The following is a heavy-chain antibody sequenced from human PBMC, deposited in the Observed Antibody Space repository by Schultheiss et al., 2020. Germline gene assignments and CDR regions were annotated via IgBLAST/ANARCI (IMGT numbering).Heavy chain of an antibody. CDR3: ARVGFSGQPHYYDSSGYYLGY. Sequence: SVKVSCKASGGPFSSYAISWVRQAPGQGLEWMGGIIPIFGTANYAQKFQGRVTITADESTSTAYMELSSLRSEDTAVYYCARVGFSGQPHYYDSSGYYLGYWGQGNLGTVSS. V-gene: IGHV1-69*13. CDR2: IIPIFGTA. CDR1: GGPFSSYA. J-gene: IGHJ4*02. D-gene: IGHD3-22*01.